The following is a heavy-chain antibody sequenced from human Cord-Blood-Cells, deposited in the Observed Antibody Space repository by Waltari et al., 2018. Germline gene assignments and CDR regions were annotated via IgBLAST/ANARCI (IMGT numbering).Heavy chain of an antibody. Sequence: EVQLVESGGGLIHTGGSLSLSCAASGFTVSRNYMRWVRQAPGKGLEWVSVIYSGGSTYYADSVKGRFTISRDNSKNTLYLQMNSLRAEDTAVYYCARTGDWYFDLWGRGTLVTVSS. J-gene: IGHJ2*01. CDR2: IYSGGST. V-gene: IGHV3-53*01. CDR3: ARTGDWYFDL. CDR1: GFTVSRNY. D-gene: IGHD7-27*01.